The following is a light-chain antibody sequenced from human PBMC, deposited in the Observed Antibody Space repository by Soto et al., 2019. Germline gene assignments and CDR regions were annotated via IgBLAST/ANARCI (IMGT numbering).Light chain of an antibody. CDR2: KAS. V-gene: IGKV1-5*03. CDR3: LQYNNYRWT. Sequence: DIQMTQSPSTLSASVGDRVTITCRASQSISSWLAWYRQKPGKAPKLLISKASSLESGVPSRFSGSGSGTEFTLTISSLQPDDFATYYCLQYNNYRWTFGQGTKVEIK. J-gene: IGKJ1*01. CDR1: QSISSW.